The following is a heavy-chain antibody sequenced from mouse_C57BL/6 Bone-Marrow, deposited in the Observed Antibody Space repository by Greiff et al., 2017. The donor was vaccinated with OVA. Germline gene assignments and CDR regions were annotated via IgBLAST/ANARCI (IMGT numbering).Heavy chain of an antibody. D-gene: IGHD2-1*01. CDR1: GFTFSSYG. J-gene: IGHJ4*01. CDR2: ISSGGSYT. Sequence: DVKLVESGGDLVKPGGSLKLSCAASGFTFSSYGMSWVRQTPDKRLEWVATISSGGSYTYYPDSVKGRFTISRDNAKNTLYLQMSSLKSEDTAMYYCARQGGNYVHYYAMDYWGQGTSVTVSS. CDR3: ARQGGNYVHYYAMDY. V-gene: IGHV5-6*02.